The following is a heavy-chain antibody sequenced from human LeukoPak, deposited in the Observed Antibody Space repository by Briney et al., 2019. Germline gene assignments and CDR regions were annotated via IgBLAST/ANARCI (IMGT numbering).Heavy chain of an antibody. CDR2: ISGSGGTT. J-gene: IGHJ4*02. CDR3: AKGNGKAAAGSVVDY. D-gene: IGHD6-13*01. Sequence: GGSLRLSCAASGFTFSSYAMSWVRQAPGKGLEWVSSISGSGGTTYYADSVEGRFTISRDNSKNTLYLQMNSLRPDDTAVYYCAKGNGKAAAGSVVDYWGQGTLVTVSS. V-gene: IGHV3-23*01. CDR1: GFTFSSYA.